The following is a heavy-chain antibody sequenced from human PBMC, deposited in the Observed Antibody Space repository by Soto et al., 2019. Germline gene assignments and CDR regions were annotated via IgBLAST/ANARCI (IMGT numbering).Heavy chain of an antibody. D-gene: IGHD1-7*01. V-gene: IGHV3-23*03. CDR2: INGEGSAT. Sequence: EVQLLESGGGLVQPGGSLRVSCAASVFAFNTYAMNWVRQAPGKGLEWVSVINGEGSATYYTDSVRGRFTISRDNSKDTLYLQMDSLRADDTAIYFCARARNYYTLFDSWGLGTLVTVSS. J-gene: IGHJ4*02. CDR1: VFAFNTYA. CDR3: ARARNYYTLFDS.